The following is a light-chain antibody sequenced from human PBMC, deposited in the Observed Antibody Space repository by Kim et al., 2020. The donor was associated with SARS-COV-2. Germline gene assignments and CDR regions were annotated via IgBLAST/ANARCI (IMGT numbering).Light chain of an antibody. J-gene: IGKJ4*01. CDR1: QNISSS. V-gene: IGKV1-9*01. CDR3: QQFSSYPRT. Sequence: ASVGDRVTITCRASQNISSSLVWYQQKPGKAPELLIYGASTLQSGVPSRFSGRVSGTEFTLTIGSLQPEDLATYYCQQFSSYPRTFGGGTKVDIK. CDR2: GAS.